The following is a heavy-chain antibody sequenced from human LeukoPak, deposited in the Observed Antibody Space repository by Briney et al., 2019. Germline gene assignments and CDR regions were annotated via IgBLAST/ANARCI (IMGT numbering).Heavy chain of an antibody. Sequence: GASVKVSCKPSVYTLSGYGITWVRQAPGQGLEWVGWITTYNGDKKYSEKFQGRVTMTTDTSTSTYYMELRGLRSDDTAIYYCASVFSNGVCYTRDYWGQGTLVTVST. CDR1: VYTLSGYG. CDR3: ASVFSNGVCYTRDY. CDR2: ITTYNGDK. V-gene: IGHV1-18*01. J-gene: IGHJ4*02. D-gene: IGHD2-8*01.